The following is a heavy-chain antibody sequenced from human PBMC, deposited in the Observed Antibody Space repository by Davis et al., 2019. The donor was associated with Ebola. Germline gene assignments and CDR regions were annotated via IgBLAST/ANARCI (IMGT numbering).Heavy chain of an antibody. V-gene: IGHV3-23*01. J-gene: IGHJ4*02. Sequence: PGGSLRLSCAASGFTFSNYAMSWVRQAPGQGLEWVSTISGSGGSTYYADSVKGRFTTSRDNSKNTLYLQMNSLRAEDTAVYYCAKLGLRLGGDYWGQGTLVTVSS. CDR1: GFTFSNYA. CDR2: ISGSGGST. D-gene: IGHD3-16*01. CDR3: AKLGLRLGGDY.